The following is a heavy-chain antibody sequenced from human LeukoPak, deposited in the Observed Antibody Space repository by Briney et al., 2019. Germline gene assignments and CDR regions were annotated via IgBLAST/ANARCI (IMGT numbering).Heavy chain of an antibody. CDR1: GYTLTELS. D-gene: IGHD1-26*01. CDR3: ANFLTCSYLGAYYFDY. V-gene: IGHV1-24*01. J-gene: IGHJ4*02. Sequence: ASVKVSCKVSGYTLTELSMHWVRQPPGKGLEWMGGFYTEDSETICAQKFPGSVTMTEDISTDAAYMVLSRLRSEVTAVYYCANFLTCSYLGAYYFDYWGQGTLVTVSS. CDR2: FYTEDSET.